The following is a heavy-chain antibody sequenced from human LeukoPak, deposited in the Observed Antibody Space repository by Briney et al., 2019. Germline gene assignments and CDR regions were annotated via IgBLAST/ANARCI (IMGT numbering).Heavy chain of an antibody. Sequence: PGGSLRLSCAASGFTVSSNYMSWVRQAPGKGLEWVSVIYSGGSTYYADSVKGRFTISRDNAKNSLYLQVNSLRAEDTAVYYCAREYCSGGSCYWGAFDIWGQGTMVTVSS. CDR2: IYSGGST. D-gene: IGHD2-15*01. CDR3: AREYCSGGSCYWGAFDI. CDR1: GFTVSSNY. V-gene: IGHV3-53*01. J-gene: IGHJ3*02.